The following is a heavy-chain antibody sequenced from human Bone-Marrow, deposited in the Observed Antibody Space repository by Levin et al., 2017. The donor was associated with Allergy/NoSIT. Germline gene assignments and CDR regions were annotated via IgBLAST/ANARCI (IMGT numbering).Heavy chain of an antibody. V-gene: IGHV3-74*01. Sequence: GESLKISCVASGFTFSSYWMHWVRQVPGKGLVWVSRINADGSSTGYADSVKGRFTISRDNTKNTVYLQMNSLRAEDTAVYYCARRVGYSYGIFDFWGQGTLATVSS. CDR1: GFTFSSYW. J-gene: IGHJ4*02. CDR3: ARRVGYSYGIFDF. D-gene: IGHD5-18*01. CDR2: INADGSST.